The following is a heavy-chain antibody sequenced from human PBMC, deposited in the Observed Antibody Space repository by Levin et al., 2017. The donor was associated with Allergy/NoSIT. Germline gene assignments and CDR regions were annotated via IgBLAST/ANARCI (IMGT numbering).Heavy chain of an antibody. CDR1: GFAFSSYS. J-gene: IGHJ3*01. Sequence: GGSLRLSCAASGFAFSSYSIHWVRQAPGKGLEAVAVITKDGKKTYYADAVRGRFTISRDNSRNTLYLQMNSLGPECTAVYYCARPTRVGGTYYDAFDVWGQGTMVTVSS. D-gene: IGHD1-26*01. CDR2: ITKDGKKT. CDR3: ARPTRVGGTYYDAFDV. V-gene: IGHV3-30*04.